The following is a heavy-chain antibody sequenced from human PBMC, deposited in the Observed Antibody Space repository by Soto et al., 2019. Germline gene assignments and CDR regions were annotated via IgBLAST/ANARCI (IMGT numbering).Heavy chain of an antibody. D-gene: IGHD3-22*01. V-gene: IGHV1-18*04. CDR3: ARYYYDSSGYPPRPVDIDY. J-gene: IGHJ4*02. CDR2: ISAYNGNT. CDR1: GYTFTSYG. Sequence: ASVKVSCKASGYTFTSYGISWVRQAPGQGLEWMGWISAYNGNTNYAQKLQGRVTMTTDTSTSTAYMELRSLRSDDTAVYYCARYYYDSSGYPPRPVDIDYWGQGTLVTVSS.